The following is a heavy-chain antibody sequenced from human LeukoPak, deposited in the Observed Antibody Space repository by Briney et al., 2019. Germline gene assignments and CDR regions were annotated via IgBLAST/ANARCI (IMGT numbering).Heavy chain of an antibody. Sequence: GASLRLSCAASGFTFSSYAMSWVRQAPGKGLEWVSGISGSGGSTYYADSVKGRFTISRDNSKNTLYLQMNSLRAGDTAVYYCAKDQRGPLFDYWGQGTLVTVSS. V-gene: IGHV3-23*01. CDR1: GFTFSSYA. D-gene: IGHD6-25*01. CDR2: ISGSGGST. CDR3: AKDQRGPLFDY. J-gene: IGHJ4*02.